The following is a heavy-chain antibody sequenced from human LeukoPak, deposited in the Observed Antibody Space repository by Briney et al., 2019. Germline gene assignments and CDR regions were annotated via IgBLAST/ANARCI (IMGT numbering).Heavy chain of an antibody. CDR3: ARPRDTAMVYGPGPYYFDY. V-gene: IGHV5-51*01. CDR1: GYSFTSYW. Sequence: GESLKISCKGSGYSFTSYWIGWVRQMPGKGLEWMGIIYPGDSDTRYSPSFQGQATISADKSISTAYLQWSSLKASDTAMYYCARPRDTAMVYGPGPYYFDYWGQGTLVTVSS. CDR2: IYPGDSDT. D-gene: IGHD5-18*01. J-gene: IGHJ4*02.